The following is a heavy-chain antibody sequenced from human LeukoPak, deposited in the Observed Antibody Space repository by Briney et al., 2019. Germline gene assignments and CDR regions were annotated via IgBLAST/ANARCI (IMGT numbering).Heavy chain of an antibody. CDR1: GGSISSSSYY. CDR2: IYYSGST. D-gene: IGHD1-14*01. Sequence: PSETLSLTCTVSGGSISSSSYYWGWIRQPPGKGLEWIGSIYYSGSTYYNPSLKSRVTISVDTSKNQFSLKLSSVTAADTAVYYCARGRTLGWFDPWGQGTLVTVSS. V-gene: IGHV4-39*01. J-gene: IGHJ5*02. CDR3: ARGRTLGWFDP.